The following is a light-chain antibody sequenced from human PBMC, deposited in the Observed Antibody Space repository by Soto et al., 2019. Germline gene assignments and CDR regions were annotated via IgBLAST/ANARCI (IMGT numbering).Light chain of an antibody. V-gene: IGKV3-11*01. J-gene: IGKJ5*01. CDR1: QSVSSY. CDR2: DAS. CDR3: KQYNNWPPIT. Sequence: EIVLTQSPATLSLSPGERATLSCRASQSVSSYLAWYQQKPGQAPRLLIYDASNRATGIPASFIGSGYGPDFTVTISRLQSEDFAIYYCKQYNNWPPITFGQGTRLEIK.